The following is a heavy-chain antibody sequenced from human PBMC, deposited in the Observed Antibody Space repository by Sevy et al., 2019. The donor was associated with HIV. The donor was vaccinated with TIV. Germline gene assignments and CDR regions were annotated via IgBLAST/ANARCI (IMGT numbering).Heavy chain of an antibody. Sequence: GGSLRLSCAASGFTFSSYAMHWVRQAPGKGLEWVAVISYDGSNKYYADSVKGRFTISRDNSKNTLYLQMNSLRAEDTAVYYCAREGVSTLSYYYYYMDVWGKGTTVTVSS. CDR2: ISYDGSNK. J-gene: IGHJ6*03. CDR1: GFTFSSYA. V-gene: IGHV3-30-3*01. D-gene: IGHD3-10*01. CDR3: AREGVSTLSYYYYYMDV.